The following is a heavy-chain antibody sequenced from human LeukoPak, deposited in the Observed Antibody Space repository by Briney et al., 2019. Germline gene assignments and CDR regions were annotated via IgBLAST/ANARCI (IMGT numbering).Heavy chain of an antibody. D-gene: IGHD3-10*02. CDR2: ISCSGSTI. CDR1: GFTFSSYE. CDR3: AELGITMIGGV. V-gene: IGHV3-48*03. J-gene: IGHJ6*04. Sequence: PGGSLRLSCAASGFTFSSYEMNWVRQAPGKGLEGVSYISCSGSTIYYADSVKGRFTISRDNAKNSLYLQMNSLRAEDTAVYYCAELGITMIGGVWGKGTTVTISS.